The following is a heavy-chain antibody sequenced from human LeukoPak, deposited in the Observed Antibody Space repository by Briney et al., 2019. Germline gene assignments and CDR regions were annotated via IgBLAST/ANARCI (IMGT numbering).Heavy chain of an antibody. J-gene: IGHJ4*02. Sequence: PGGSLRLSCAASGFTFSSYAMHWVRQAPGKGLEWVAFIRYDGSDKYYADSVKGRFTISRDSSKNTLYLQMNSLRAEDTAVYYCARESESYDSSGSTFKYWGQGTLVTVSS. CDR3: ARESESYDSSGSTFKY. V-gene: IGHV3-30*02. D-gene: IGHD3-22*01. CDR1: GFTFSSYA. CDR2: IRYDGSDK.